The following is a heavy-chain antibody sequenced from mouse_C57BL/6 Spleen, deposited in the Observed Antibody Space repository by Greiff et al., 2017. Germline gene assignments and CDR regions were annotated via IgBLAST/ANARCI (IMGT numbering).Heavy chain of an antibody. CDR1: GFNIKNTN. V-gene: IGHV14-3*01. CDR3: ARWLLPYYFDY. J-gene: IGHJ2*01. Sequence: EVQLQQSVAELVRPGASVKLSCTASGFNIKNTNMNWVKQRPEQGLEWIGRIDPANGNTKYAPKFKGKATITADTSSNTAYLQLSSLTSEDTAIYYCARWLLPYYFDYWGQGTTLTVSS. CDR2: IDPANGNT. D-gene: IGHD2-3*01.